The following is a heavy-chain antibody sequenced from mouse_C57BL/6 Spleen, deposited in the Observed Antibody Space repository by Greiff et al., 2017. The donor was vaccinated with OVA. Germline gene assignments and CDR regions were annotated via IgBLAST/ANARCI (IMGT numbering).Heavy chain of an antibody. D-gene: IGHD2-4*01. V-gene: IGHV5-17*01. J-gene: IGHJ3*01. Sequence: EVKLVESGGGLVKPGGSLKLSCAASGFTFSDYGMHWVRQAPEKGLEWVAYISSGSSTIYYADTVKGRFTISRDNAKNTLFLQMTSLRSEDTAMYYCARGQYDYDKGAWFAYWGQGTLVTVSA. CDR2: ISSGSSTI. CDR1: GFTFSDYG. CDR3: ARGQYDYDKGAWFAY.